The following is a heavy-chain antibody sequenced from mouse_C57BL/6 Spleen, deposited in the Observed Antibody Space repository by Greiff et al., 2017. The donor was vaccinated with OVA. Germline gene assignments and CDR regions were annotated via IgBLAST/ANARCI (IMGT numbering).Heavy chain of an antibody. D-gene: IGHD1-1*01. CDR3: ARSGLGYGSIIDY. J-gene: IGHJ2*01. V-gene: IGHV1-26*01. CDR1: GYTFTDYY. Sequence: EVQLQQSGPELVKPGASVKISCKASGYTFTDYYMNWVKQSHGKSLEWIGDINPNNGGTSYNQKFKGKATLTVDKSSSTAYMELRSLTSEDSAVYYCARSGLGYGSIIDYWGQGTTLTVSS. CDR2: INPNNGGT.